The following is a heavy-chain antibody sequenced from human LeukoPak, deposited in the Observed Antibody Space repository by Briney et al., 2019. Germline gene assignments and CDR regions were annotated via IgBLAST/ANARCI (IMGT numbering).Heavy chain of an antibody. V-gene: IGHV3-48*01. Sequence: GGSLRLSCAASGFTFSSYSMNWVRQAPGKGLEWVSYISSSSSTIYYADSVKGRFTISRDNAKNSLYLQMNSLRAEDTAVYYCARDPTQVGYGGNSGGDYWGQGTLVTVSS. J-gene: IGHJ4*02. D-gene: IGHD2-21*02. CDR1: GFTFSSYS. CDR3: ARDPTQVGYGGNSGGDY. CDR2: ISSSSSTI.